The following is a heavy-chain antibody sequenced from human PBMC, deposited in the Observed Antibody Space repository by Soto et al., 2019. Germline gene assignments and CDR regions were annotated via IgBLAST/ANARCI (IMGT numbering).Heavy chain of an antibody. V-gene: IGHV1-3*01. CDR3: ARAVGSSWYVMGDY. CDR2: INAGNGNT. J-gene: IGHJ4*02. Sequence: GQRLEWMGWINAGNGNTKYSQKFQGRVTITRDTSASTAYMELSSLRSEDTAVYYCARAVGSSWYVMGDYWGQGTLVTVSS. D-gene: IGHD6-13*01.